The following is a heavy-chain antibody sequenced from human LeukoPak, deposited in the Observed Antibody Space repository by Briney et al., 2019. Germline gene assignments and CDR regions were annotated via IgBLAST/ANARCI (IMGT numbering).Heavy chain of an antibody. Sequence: PSETLSLTCAVYGGSFSGYYWSWIRQPPGKGVEWVGEINHIGSTNFNPSHKSRVTISVDTSKHQFSLKLSSVTDADTAVYYCARGSLPAIYYYGSGSYYSYWGQGTLVTVSS. J-gene: IGHJ4*02. V-gene: IGHV4-34*01. D-gene: IGHD3-10*01. CDR3: ARGSLPAIYYYGSGSYYSY. CDR1: GGSFSGYY. CDR2: INHIGST.